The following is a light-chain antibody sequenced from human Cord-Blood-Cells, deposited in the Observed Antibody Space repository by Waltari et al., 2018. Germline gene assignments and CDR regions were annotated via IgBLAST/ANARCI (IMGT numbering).Light chain of an antibody. CDR1: SSNIGSNY. V-gene: IGLV1-47*01. CDR2: RNN. Sequence: QSVLTPPPSASWTPGQRVTISCSGSSSNIGSNYVYWYQQLPGTAPKLLIYRNNQRPSGVPDRFSGSKSGTSASLAISGLRSEDEADYYCAAWDDSLSGRVFGGGTKLTVL. J-gene: IGLJ3*02. CDR3: AAWDDSLSGRV.